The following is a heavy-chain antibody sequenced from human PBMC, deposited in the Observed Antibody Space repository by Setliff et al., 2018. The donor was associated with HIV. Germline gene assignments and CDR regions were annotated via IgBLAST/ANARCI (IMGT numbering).Heavy chain of an antibody. J-gene: IGHJ4*02. CDR1: GLTFNRYW. CDR2: IDSDGTST. CDR3: TTWQGYSGSSRAFDY. D-gene: IGHD1-26*01. Sequence: GGSLRLSCVASGLTFNRYWMSWVRQVPGKGLVWVSRIDSDGTSTTYADSVKGRFTISRDNAKNTLYLQMNSLRAEDTAVYYCTTWQGYSGSSRAFDYWGQGRLVTVSS. V-gene: IGHV3-74*01.